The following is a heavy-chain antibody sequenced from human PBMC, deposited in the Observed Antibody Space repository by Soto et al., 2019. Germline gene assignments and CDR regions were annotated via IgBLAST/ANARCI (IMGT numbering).Heavy chain of an antibody. CDR2: ISGSGGST. V-gene: IGHV3-23*01. J-gene: IGHJ6*02. CDR1: GFTFSSYA. Sequence: EVQLLESGGGLVQPGGSLRLSCAASGFTFSSYAMSWVRQAPGKGLEWVSAISGSGGSTYYADSVKGRFTISRDNSKNTLYLQMNSLRDEDTAVYYCAKDWGYCSGGSCAHYYYYGMDVWGQGTTVTVSS. CDR3: AKDWGYCSGGSCAHYYYYGMDV. D-gene: IGHD2-15*01.